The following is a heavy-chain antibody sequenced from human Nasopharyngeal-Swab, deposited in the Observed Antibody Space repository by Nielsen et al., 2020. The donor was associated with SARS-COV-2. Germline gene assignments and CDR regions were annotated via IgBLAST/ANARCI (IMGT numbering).Heavy chain of an antibody. CDR1: GFTFRSYS. J-gene: IGHJ4*02. D-gene: IGHD2-15*01. V-gene: IGHV3-21*01. CDR3: ARVGGGRYCSGGSCPYYFDY. Sequence: GGSLRPSCAASGFTFRSYSMNWVRQAPGKGLEGVSSISSSSYIYYADSLKGRFTISRDNAKNSLYLQMNSLRAEDTAVYYCARVGGGRYCSGGSCPYYFDYWGQGTLVTVSS. CDR2: ISSSSYI.